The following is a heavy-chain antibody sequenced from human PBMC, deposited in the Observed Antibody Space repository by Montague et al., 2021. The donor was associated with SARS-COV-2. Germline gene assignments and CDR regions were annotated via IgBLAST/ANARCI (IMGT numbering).Heavy chain of an antibody. CDR3: ARIAMAATFDS. V-gene: IGHV4-39*07. D-gene: IGHD6-19*01. CDR2: VYYSGNT. CDR1: GGSISNSNYY. Sequence: SETLSLTCTVSGGSISNSNYYWGWIRQPPGKGLEWIGSVYYSGNTYHNPSLKSRISMSVDTSKNQFSLRLTSVGAADTAVYYCARIAMAATFDSWGQGALVTVSS. J-gene: IGHJ4*02.